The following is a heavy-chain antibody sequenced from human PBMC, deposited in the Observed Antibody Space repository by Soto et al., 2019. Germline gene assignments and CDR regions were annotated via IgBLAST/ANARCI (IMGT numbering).Heavy chain of an antibody. CDR2: INHSGST. Sequence: SETLSLTCAVYGGSFSGYYWSWIRQPPGRGLEWIGEINHSGSTSYNPSLKSRVTISVDTSKNQFSLKLSSVTAADTAVYYCARVMVRGVIAYWGQGTLVTVSS. CDR3: ARVMVRGVIAY. D-gene: IGHD3-10*01. V-gene: IGHV4-34*01. CDR1: GGSFSGYY. J-gene: IGHJ4*02.